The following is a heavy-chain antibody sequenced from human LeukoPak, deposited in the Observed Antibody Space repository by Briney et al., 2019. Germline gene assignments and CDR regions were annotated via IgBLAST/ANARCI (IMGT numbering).Heavy chain of an antibody. J-gene: IGHJ3*02. CDR1: GYTFTGYY. V-gene: IGHV1-2*02. CDR3: ARAAQYYYDSSGYSLGERWDAFDI. D-gene: IGHD3-22*01. CDR2: INPNSGGT. Sequence: GASVKVSCKASGYTFTGYYMHWVRQAPGQGLEWMGWINPNSGGTNYAQKFQGRVTMTRDTSISTAYMELSRLRSDDTAVYYCARAAQYYYDSSGYSLGERWDAFDIWGQGTMVTVSS.